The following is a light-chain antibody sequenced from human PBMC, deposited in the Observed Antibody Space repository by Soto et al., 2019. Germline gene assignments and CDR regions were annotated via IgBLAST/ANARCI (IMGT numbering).Light chain of an antibody. V-gene: IGKV1-9*01. J-gene: IGKJ1*01. CDR2: AAH. Sequence: IQSTHSPSFLSASEGDKVTITCRASQGISSSLAWYQQRAGKAPKFLIYAAHTLQSGDPSRFSGSGSGTDFTLTISSLEPEDFALYYCQQCYNWPQWTFGQGTKVDI. CDR3: QQCYNWPQWT. CDR1: QGISSS.